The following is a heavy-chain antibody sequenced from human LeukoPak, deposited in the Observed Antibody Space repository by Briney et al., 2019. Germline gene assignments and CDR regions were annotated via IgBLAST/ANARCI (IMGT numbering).Heavy chain of an antibody. V-gene: IGHV1-69*13. Sequence: ATVKVSCKASGGTFSSYAISWVRQAPGQGLEWMGGIIPIFGTANYAQKFQGRVTITADESTSTAYMELSSLRSEDTAVYYCARGRRGTMIVVVMTYYFDYWGQGTLVTVSS. CDR3: ARGRRGTMIVVVMTYYFDY. CDR2: IIPIFGTA. CDR1: GGTFSSYA. D-gene: IGHD3-22*01. J-gene: IGHJ4*02.